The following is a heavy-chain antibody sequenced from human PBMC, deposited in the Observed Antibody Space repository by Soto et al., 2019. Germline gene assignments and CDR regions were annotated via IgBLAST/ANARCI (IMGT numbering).Heavy chain of an antibody. J-gene: IGHJ6*02. CDR2: IYWDDDK. CDR3: VQSRCGGDCLQSYSSHSYYGVDV. Sequence: QITLKESGPTLVKPTQTLTLTCTFSGLSLSTTGVGVGWIRQPPGKALEWLALIYWDDDKRYSPSLKSRLTITKDTSTNQVVLTMTNMDPVDTATYYCVQSRCGGDCLQSYSSHSYYGVDVWGQGTTVTVSS. D-gene: IGHD2-21*02. V-gene: IGHV2-5*02. CDR1: GLSLSTTGVG.